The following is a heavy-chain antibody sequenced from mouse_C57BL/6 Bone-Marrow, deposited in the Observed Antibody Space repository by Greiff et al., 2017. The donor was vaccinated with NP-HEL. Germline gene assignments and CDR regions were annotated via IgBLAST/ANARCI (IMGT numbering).Heavy chain of an antibody. CDR1: GYSIISGYY. J-gene: IGHJ3*01. CDR2: ISYDGSN. D-gene: IGHD1-1*01. V-gene: IGHV3-6*01. CDR3: AREGGYYGSPFAY. Sequence: VQLQQSGPGLVKPSQSLSLTCSVTGYSIISGYYWNWIRQFPGNKLEWTAYISYDGSNNYNPSLKNRISITRDISKNQFFLKLTSVTTEDTATYYCAREGGYYGSPFAYWGQGTLVTVSA.